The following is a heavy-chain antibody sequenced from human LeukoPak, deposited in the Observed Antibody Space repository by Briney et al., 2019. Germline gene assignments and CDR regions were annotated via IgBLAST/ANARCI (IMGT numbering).Heavy chain of an antibody. V-gene: IGHV3-21*01. J-gene: IGHJ5*02. Sequence: GGSLSLSCAASGFTFSSYSMNWVRQAPGKGLEWVSSISSSSSYIYYADSVKGRFTISRDNAKKSLYLQMKSLRAEDTAVYYCARDPPYYYGSGSYFGSLAWGQGTLVTVSS. CDR1: GFTFSSYS. CDR3: ARDPPYYYGSGSYFGSLA. D-gene: IGHD3-10*01. CDR2: ISSSSSYI.